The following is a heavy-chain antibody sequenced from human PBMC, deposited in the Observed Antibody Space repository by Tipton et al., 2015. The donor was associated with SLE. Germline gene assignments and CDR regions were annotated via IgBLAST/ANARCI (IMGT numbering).Heavy chain of an antibody. CDR3: ARCGGYYNVDL. J-gene: IGHJ5*02. Sequence: PGLVKPSETLSLTCTVSGGSISSYYWSWIRQPPGKGLEWIGYIYYSGSTNYNPSLKSRVTISVDTSKNQFSLKLSSVTAADAAVYFCARCGGYYNVDLWGQGTLVTVSS. V-gene: IGHV4-59*12. CDR1: GGSISSYY. CDR2: IYYSGST. D-gene: IGHD3-22*01.